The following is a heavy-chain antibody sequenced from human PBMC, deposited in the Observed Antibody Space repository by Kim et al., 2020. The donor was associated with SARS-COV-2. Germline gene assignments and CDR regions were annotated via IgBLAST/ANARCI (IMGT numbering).Heavy chain of an antibody. CDR2: IKQDGSEK. D-gene: IGHD6-19*01. CDR3: ARDRTSSWYSSGWYGYYYYYMDV. V-gene: IGHV3-7*01. Sequence: GGSLRLSCAASGFTFSSYWMSWVRQAPGKGLEWVANIKQDGSEKYYVDSVKGRFTISRDNAMNSLYLQMNSLRAEDTAVYYCARDRTSSWYSSGWYGYYYYYMDVWGKGTTVTASS. J-gene: IGHJ6*03. CDR1: GFTFSSYW.